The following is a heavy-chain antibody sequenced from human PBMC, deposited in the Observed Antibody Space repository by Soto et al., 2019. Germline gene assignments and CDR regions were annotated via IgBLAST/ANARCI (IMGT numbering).Heavy chain of an antibody. CDR2: INPRGGIT. CDR3: ASSPAYGSSWYGIPPDLSHGMDV. J-gene: IGHJ6*02. Sequence: ASVKVSCKASGYTFTSYYIHWVRQAPGQGLEWMGIINPRGGITTYAQKFQGRLTMTGDTSTSTVYMELSSPTSEDTAMYHCASSPAYGSSWYGIPPDLSHGMDVWGQGTTVTVYS. V-gene: IGHV1-46*01. CDR1: GYTFTSYY. D-gene: IGHD6-13*01.